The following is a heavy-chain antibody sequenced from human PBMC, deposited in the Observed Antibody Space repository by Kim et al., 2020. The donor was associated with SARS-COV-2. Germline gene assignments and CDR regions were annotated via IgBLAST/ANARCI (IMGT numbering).Heavy chain of an antibody. V-gene: IGHV3-30-3*01. CDR3: TRVGRYFDWLLWYYFDY. CDR2: ISYDGSNK. Sequence: GGSLRLSCAASGFTFSSYAMHWVRQAPGKGLEWVAVISYDGSNKYYADSVKGRFTISRDNSKNTLYLQMNSLRAEDTAVYYCTRVGRYFDWLLWYYFDYWGQGTLVTVSS. D-gene: IGHD3-9*01. J-gene: IGHJ4*02. CDR1: GFTFSSYA.